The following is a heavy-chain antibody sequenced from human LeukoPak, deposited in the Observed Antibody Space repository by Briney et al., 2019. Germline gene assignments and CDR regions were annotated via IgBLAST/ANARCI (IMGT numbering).Heavy chain of an antibody. CDR3: ATPPTVTRNY. D-gene: IGHD4-17*01. J-gene: IGHJ4*02. V-gene: IGHV3-23*01. CDR2: VSGRAYST. Sequence: GGSLRLSCAASGFTFDSYGMSWVRQAPGKGLEWVSAVSGRAYSTYYADSVKGRFTISRDNSKNTLFLQMNSLRAEDTAVYYCATPPTVTRNYWGQGTLVTVSS. CDR1: GFTFDSYG.